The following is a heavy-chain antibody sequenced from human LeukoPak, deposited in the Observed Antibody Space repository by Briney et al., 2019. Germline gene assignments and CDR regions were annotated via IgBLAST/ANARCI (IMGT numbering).Heavy chain of an antibody. CDR2: TFYSGST. J-gene: IGHJ4*02. V-gene: IGHV4-39*01. CDR1: GDSISSSSYY. Sequence: PSETLSLTCTVSGDSISSSSYYWEWIRQPPGKGLEWIGSTFYSGSTYYNPSLKSRVTISVDTSKNQFSLKLSSVTAADTAVYYCARAWGGYCSGGSCYPEINSYYFDYWGQGTLVTVSS. CDR3: ARAWGGYCSGGSCYPEINSYYFDY. D-gene: IGHD2-15*01.